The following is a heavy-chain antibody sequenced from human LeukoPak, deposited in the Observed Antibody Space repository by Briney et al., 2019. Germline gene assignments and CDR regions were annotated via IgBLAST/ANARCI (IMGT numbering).Heavy chain of an antibody. CDR1: GGSISSYY. V-gene: IGHV4-59*01. CDR2: IYYSGST. Sequence: PSETLSLTCTVSGGSISSYYWSWIRQPPGKGLEWIGYIYYSGSTNYNPSLKSRVTISVDTSKNQFSLKLSSVTAADTAVYYCARGGRFLEWLLAPHAFDIWGQGTMVTVSS. D-gene: IGHD3-3*01. CDR3: ARGGRFLEWLLAPHAFDI. J-gene: IGHJ3*02.